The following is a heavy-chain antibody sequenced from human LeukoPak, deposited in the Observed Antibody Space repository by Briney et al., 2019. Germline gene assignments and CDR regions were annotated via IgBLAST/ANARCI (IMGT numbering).Heavy chain of an antibody. CDR1: GGSISSSNW. V-gene: IGHV3-15*01. Sequence: SSETLSLTCAVSGGSISSSNWWSWVRQPPGKGLEWVGRIKSKTDGGTIDYAAPVKGRFTISRDDSKDTLFLQMNSLKTEDTAVYYCTTDLSELDDSGYYAKYFHHWGQGTLVSVSS. D-gene: IGHD3-22*01. J-gene: IGHJ1*01. CDR2: IKSKTDGGTI. CDR3: TTDLSELDDSGYYAKYFHH.